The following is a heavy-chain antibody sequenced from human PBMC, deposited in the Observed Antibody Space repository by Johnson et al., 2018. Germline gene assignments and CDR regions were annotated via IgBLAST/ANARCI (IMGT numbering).Heavy chain of an antibody. CDR1: GYTFTKSY. CDR3: VRDGNHWNFDY. V-gene: IGHV1-46*01. J-gene: IGHJ4*02. Sequence: QVQLVQSGAEVKKPGASXKVSCRASGYTFTKSYMHWVRQAPGQGLEWMGRINPSGDGTTYAQKFQGRISVTRDTSTSTVDMVLSSLRSEDTAVYYCVRDGNHWNFDYWGQGTLVTVSS. D-gene: IGHD1-1*01. CDR2: INPSGDGT.